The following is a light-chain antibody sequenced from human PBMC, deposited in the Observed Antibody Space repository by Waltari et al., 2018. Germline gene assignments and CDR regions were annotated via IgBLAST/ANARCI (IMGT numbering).Light chain of an antibody. CDR1: TGAVTSGHY. J-gene: IGLJ3*02. CDR2: DTT. CDR3: LLWYSGARWV. V-gene: IGLV7-46*01. Sequence: QAVVTQEPSLTVSPGGTVPLTCGSSTGAVTSGHYPYWFQQKPVQVPRTLIYDTTNKHSWTPARFSGSLLGGKAALTLSGAQPEDEAEYYCLLWYSGARWVFGGGTKLSVL.